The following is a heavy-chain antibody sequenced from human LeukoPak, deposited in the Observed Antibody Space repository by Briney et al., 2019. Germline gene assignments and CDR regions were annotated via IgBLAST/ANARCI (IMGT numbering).Heavy chain of an antibody. J-gene: IGHJ5*02. CDR3: ARERYSYCFDP. Sequence: SETLSLTCAVSGGSISSGGYSWSWIRQPPGKGLEWIGYIYYSGSTHYSPSLTSRVTTSVHRSKNQFSLQLTSVTAADTAVYYCARERYSYCFDPWGQGTLVIVSS. V-gene: IGHV4-30-2*01. D-gene: IGHD2-21*02. CDR2: IYYSGST. CDR1: GGSISSGGYS.